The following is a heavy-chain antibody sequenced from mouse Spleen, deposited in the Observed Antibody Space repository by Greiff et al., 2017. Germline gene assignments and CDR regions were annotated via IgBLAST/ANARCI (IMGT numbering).Heavy chain of an antibody. Sequence: EVKLMESGGDLVKPGGSLKLSCAASGFTFSSYGMSWVRQTPDKRLEWVATISSGGSYTYYPDSVKGRFTISRDNAKNTLYLQMSSLKSEDTAMYYCARRGGNLYFDYWGQGTTLTVSS. CDR2: ISSGGSYT. J-gene: IGHJ2*01. D-gene: IGHD2-1*01. CDR3: ARRGGNLYFDY. CDR1: GFTFSSYG. V-gene: IGHV5-6*02.